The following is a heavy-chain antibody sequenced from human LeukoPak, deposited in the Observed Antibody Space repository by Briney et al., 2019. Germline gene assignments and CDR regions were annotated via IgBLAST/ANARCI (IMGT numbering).Heavy chain of an antibody. J-gene: IGHJ4*02. V-gene: IGHV1-18*01. CDR2: ISPYIGNT. Sequence: GASVKVSCKASGYTFTKYDIHWVRQAPGQGLEWMRGISPYIGNTYYSQKLQGRVTMTTDTSTTTAYMELRSLRSDDTGVYYCARESGYSKSWYAGSPGYWGQGTLVTVSS. D-gene: IGHD6-13*01. CDR1: GYTFTKYD. CDR3: ARESGYSKSWYAGSPGY.